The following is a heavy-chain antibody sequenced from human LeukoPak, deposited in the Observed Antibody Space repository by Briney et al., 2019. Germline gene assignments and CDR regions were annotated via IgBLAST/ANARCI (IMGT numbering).Heavy chain of an antibody. CDR2: IYYSGST. CDR1: GGSISSYY. D-gene: IGHD3-22*01. J-gene: IGHJ6*02. V-gene: IGHV4-59*01. CDR3: ARAEGDDSSGHYYYYGMDV. Sequence: SETLSLTCTVSGGSISSYYWSWIRQPPGKGLEWIGYIYYSGSTNYNPSLKSRVTIPVDTSKNQFSLKLSSVTAADTAVYYCARAEGDDSSGHYYYYGMDVWGQGTTVTVSS.